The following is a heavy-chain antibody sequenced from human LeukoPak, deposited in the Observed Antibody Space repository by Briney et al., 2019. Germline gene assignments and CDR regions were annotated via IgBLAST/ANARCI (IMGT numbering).Heavy chain of an antibody. CDR1: GVSITTTIYY. CDR3: ASTGIAADSDY. Sequence: SETLSLTCTVSGVSITTTIYYWGWVRQAPGKGLEWIGALHYTGSENTYYNPSLKTRVTISVDTSKNQFSLELSSVTAADTAVYYCASTGIAADSDYWGQGTLVTVSS. J-gene: IGHJ4*02. V-gene: IGHV4-39*07. CDR2: LHYTGSENT. D-gene: IGHD6-13*01.